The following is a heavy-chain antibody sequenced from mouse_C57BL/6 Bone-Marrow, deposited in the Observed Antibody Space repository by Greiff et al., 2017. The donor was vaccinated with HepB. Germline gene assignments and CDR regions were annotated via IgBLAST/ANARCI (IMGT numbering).Heavy chain of an antibody. V-gene: IGHV1-52*01. CDR2: IDPSDSET. CDR3: ASDDGYRNFDY. D-gene: IGHD2-3*01. CDR1: GYTFTSYW. J-gene: IGHJ2*01. Sequence: QVQLQQSGAELVRPGSSVKLSCKASGYTFTSYWMHWVKQRPIQGLEWIGNIDPSDSETHYNQKFKDKATLTVDKSSSTAYMQLSSLTSEDSAVYYCASDDGYRNFDYWGQGTTLTVSS.